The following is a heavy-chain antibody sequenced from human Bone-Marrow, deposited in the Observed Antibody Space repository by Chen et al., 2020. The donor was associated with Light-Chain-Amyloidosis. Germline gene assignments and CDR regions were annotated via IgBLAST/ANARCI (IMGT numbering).Heavy chain of an antibody. Sequence: EVQLVESGGGLVQFGESLRLSCAASGISFSNNWMSWVRQAPGKGLEWVANGQGDGSEKNYVDSVKGRFTISRDNAKNTLYLQMNSLRDEDTAVYYCTTEYFGAYDHWGQGTLLIVSS. V-gene: IGHV3-7*05. CDR2: GQGDGSEK. CDR1: GISFSNNW. CDR3: TTEYFGAYDH. J-gene: IGHJ4*02. D-gene: IGHD3-10*01.